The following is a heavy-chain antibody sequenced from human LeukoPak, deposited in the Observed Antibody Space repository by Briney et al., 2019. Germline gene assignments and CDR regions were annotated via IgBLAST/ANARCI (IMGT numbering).Heavy chain of an antibody. CDR3: ARAVVAYCGGDCYSGDY. Sequence: ASVKVSCKASGYTFTSYGISWVRQAPGQGLEWMGWINPNSGGTNYAQKFQGRVTMTRDTSISTAYMELSRLRSDDTAVYYCARAVVAYCGGDCYSGDYWGQGTLVTVSS. CDR2: INPNSGGT. V-gene: IGHV1-2*02. J-gene: IGHJ4*02. CDR1: GYTFTSYG. D-gene: IGHD2-21*02.